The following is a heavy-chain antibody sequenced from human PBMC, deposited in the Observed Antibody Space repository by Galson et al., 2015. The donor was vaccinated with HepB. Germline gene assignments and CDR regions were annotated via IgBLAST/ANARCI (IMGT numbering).Heavy chain of an antibody. D-gene: IGHD3-22*01. CDR3: ARDLHYYDISGYYHWYLDL. Sequence: SLRLSCAASGFTVSTNYMSWVRQAPGKGLEWVSIIYSGDSTYFADSVKGRFTISRDNSKNTLYLQMNSLRAEDTAVYYCARDLHYYDISGYYHWYLDLWGRGTLVTVSS. CDR1: GFTVSTNY. V-gene: IGHV3-53*01. CDR2: IYSGDST. J-gene: IGHJ2*01.